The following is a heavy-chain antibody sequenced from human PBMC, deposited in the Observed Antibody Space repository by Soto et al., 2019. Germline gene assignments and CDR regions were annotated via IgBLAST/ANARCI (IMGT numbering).Heavy chain of an antibody. CDR3: ARVQGYCSGGSCYSSELMFGFDP. D-gene: IGHD2-15*01. J-gene: IGHJ5*02. Sequence: SETLSLTCTVSGGSISSGGYYWSWIRQHPGKGLEWIGYIYYSGSTYYNPSLKSRVTISVDTSKNQFSLKLSSVTAADTAVYYCARVQGYCSGGSCYSSELMFGFDPWGQGTLVTVSS. V-gene: IGHV4-31*02. CDR1: GGSISSGGYY. CDR2: IYYSGST.